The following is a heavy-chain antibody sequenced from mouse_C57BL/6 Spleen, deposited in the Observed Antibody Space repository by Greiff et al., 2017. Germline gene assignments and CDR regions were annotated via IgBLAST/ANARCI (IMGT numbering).Heavy chain of an antibody. CDR2: ILPGSGST. CDR1: GYTFTGYC. V-gene: IGHV1-9*01. J-gene: IGHJ2*01. D-gene: IGHD2-5*01. CDR3: ARESSNSDY. Sequence: QVQLKQSGAELMKPGASVKLSCKATGYTFTGYCLEWVKQRPGHGLEWLGEILPGSGSTNYNEKFKGKATFTADTSSNPAYMQPRSLTTEDSAIYYYARESSNSDYWGQGTTLTVSS.